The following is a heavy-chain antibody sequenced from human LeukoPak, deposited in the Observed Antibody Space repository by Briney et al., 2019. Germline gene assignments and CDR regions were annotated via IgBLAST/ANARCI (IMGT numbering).Heavy chain of an antibody. CDR3: ARHGAQEGGFQH. J-gene: IGHJ1*01. Sequence: SETLSLTCTVSGASISSSDSYWAWIRQPPGKGLEWIGYIYYSGSTNYNPSLKSRVTISVDTSKNQFSLKLSSVTAADTAVYYCARHGAQEGGFQHWGQGTLVTVSS. V-gene: IGHV4-61*05. D-gene: IGHD3-16*01. CDR2: IYYSGST. CDR1: GASISSSDSY.